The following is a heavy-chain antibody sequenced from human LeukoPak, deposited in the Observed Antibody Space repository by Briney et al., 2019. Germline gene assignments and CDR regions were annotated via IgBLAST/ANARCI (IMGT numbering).Heavy chain of an antibody. V-gene: IGHV3-74*01. Sequence: GGSLRLSCAASGFTFSSYWMHWVRQAPGKGLVWVSRINSDGSSTTYADSVKGRFTISRDNSKNTLYLQMNSLRAEDTAVYYCARGWVGSWYYFDYWGQGTLVTVSS. CDR2: INSDGSST. D-gene: IGHD6-13*01. CDR3: ARGWVGSWYYFDY. J-gene: IGHJ4*02. CDR1: GFTFSSYW.